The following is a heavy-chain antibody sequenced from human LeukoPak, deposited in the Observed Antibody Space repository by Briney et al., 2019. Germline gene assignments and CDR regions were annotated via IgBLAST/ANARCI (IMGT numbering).Heavy chain of an antibody. CDR3: ATYTHWVAGDV. V-gene: IGHV3-7*01. CDR2: MNQDGSEK. J-gene: IGHJ6*02. Sequence: GGSLRLSCGASGFTFSDSWMSWVRQAPGKGLEWVANMNQDGSEKAYVDSVKGRFAISRGNARNSLYLQMSSLRAEDTAVYYCATYTHWVAGDVWGQGTTVTVSS. CDR1: GFTFSDSW. D-gene: IGHD3-16*01.